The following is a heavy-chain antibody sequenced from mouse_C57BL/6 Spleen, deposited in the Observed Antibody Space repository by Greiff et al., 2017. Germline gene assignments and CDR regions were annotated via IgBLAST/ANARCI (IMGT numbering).Heavy chain of an antibody. CDR1: GYTFTSYW. J-gene: IGHJ2*01. D-gene: IGHD1-1*01. Sequence: QVQLQQPGAELVKPGASVKMSCKASGYTFTSYWITWVKQRPGQGLEWIGDIYPGSGSTNYNEKFKSKATLTVDTSSSTAYMQLSSLTSEDSAVYYCARSAIYYGSIYYFDYWGQGTTLTVSS. V-gene: IGHV1-55*01. CDR2: IYPGSGST. CDR3: ARSAIYYGSIYYFDY.